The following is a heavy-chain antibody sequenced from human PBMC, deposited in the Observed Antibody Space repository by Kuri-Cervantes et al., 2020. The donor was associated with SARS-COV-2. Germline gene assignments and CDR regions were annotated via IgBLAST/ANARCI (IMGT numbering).Heavy chain of an antibody. CDR3: AREGLTLGDGAFDI. CDR1: GFTFSSYA. Sequence: GESLKISCAASGFTFSSYAMHWVRQAPGKGLEWVAVISYDGSNKYYADSVKGRFTISRDNSKNTLYLQMNSLRAEDTAVYYCAREGLTLGDGAFDIWGQGTMVTDSS. J-gene: IGHJ3*02. D-gene: IGHD3-10*01. V-gene: IGHV3-30-3*01. CDR2: ISYDGSNK.